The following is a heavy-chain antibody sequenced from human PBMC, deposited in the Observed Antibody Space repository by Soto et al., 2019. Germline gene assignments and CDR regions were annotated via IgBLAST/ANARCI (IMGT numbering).Heavy chain of an antibody. D-gene: IGHD2-2*02. V-gene: IGHV1-8*01. CDR2: MNPNSGNT. Sequence: QVQLVQSGAEVKKPGASVKVSCKASGYTFTSYDINWVRQATGQGLEWMGWMNPNSGNTGYAQKFQGRVTMTRNTSISTAYMELSSLRSEDTAVYYCARWGIGWDIVLVPAAIFGMDVWGQGTTVTVSS. J-gene: IGHJ6*02. CDR3: ARWGIGWDIVLVPAAIFGMDV. CDR1: GYTFTSYD.